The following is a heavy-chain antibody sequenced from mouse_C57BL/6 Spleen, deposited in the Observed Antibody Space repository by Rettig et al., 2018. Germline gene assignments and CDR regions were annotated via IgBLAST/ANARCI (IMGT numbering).Heavy chain of an antibody. V-gene: IGHV1-54*01. J-gene: IGHJ1*03. D-gene: IGHD1-1*01. Sequence: PGTSVKVSCKASGYAFTNYLIEWVKQRPGQGLEWIGVINPGSGGTNYNEKFKGKATLTADKSSSTAYMQLSSLTSEDSAVYFCARDYYGSSGYFDVWGTGTTVTVSS. CDR1: GYAFTNYL. CDR3: ARDYYGSSGYFDV. CDR2: INPGSGGT.